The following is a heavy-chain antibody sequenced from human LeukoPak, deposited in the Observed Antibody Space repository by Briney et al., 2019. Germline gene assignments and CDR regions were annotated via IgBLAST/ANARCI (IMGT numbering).Heavy chain of an antibody. J-gene: IGHJ4*02. CDR2: IYYSGST. CDR1: GGSISSSSYY. V-gene: IGHV4-39*07. Sequence: PSETLSLTCTVSGGSISSSSYYWGWIRQPPGKGLEWIGSIYYSGSTYYNPSLKSRVTISVDTSKNQFSLKLSSVTAADTAVYYCARGTYSSGLWAYWGQGTLVTVSS. D-gene: IGHD3-22*01. CDR3: ARGTYSSGLWAY.